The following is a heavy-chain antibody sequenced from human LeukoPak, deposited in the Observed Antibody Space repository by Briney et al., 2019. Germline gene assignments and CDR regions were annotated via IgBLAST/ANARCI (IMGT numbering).Heavy chain of an antibody. CDR1: GFTFTSYG. CDR2: ISYDGSNK. V-gene: IGHV3-30*03. D-gene: IGHD1-26*01. J-gene: IGHJ6*03. CDR3: ARFSAEQYYYYMDV. Sequence: PGGSLRLSCAASGFTFTSYGMHWVRQAPGKGLEWVAVISYDGSNKYYADSVKGRFTISRDNSKNTLYLQMNSLRAEDTAVYYCARFSAEQYYYYMDVWGKGTTVTVSS.